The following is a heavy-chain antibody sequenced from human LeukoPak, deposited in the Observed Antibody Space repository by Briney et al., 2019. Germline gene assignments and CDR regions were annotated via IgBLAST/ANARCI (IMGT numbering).Heavy chain of an antibody. CDR2: IKQDGGEK. Sequence: GGSLRLSCAASGYTLRRYWMNCVRQAPGKGLEWVANIKQDGGEKYYVDSVKGRFTISRDNAKNSLFLQMNSLRADDTAVYYCPTSAYSTGRGYWGRGTLVTVSS. CDR3: PTSAYSTGRGY. J-gene: IGHJ4*02. CDR1: GYTLRRYW. V-gene: IGHV3-7*01. D-gene: IGHD2-8*02.